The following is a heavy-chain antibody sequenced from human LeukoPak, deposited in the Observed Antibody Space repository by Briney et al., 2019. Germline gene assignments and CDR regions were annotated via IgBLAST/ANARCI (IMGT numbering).Heavy chain of an antibody. D-gene: IGHD3-16*01. CDR3: AKTPMIDSYWFDP. J-gene: IGHJ5*02. Sequence: PGGSLRLSCAASGFSFSDYAMHWVRQVPGKGLQWVAVLSYDGSNKNYADSVKGRFTISRDNSKNTMYLQMNSLKTEDTSVYYCAKTPMIDSYWFDPWGQGTLVTVSS. V-gene: IGHV3-30*18. CDR1: GFSFSDYA. CDR2: LSYDGSNK.